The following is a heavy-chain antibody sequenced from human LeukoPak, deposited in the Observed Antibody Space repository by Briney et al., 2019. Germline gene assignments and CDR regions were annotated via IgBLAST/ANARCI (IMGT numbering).Heavy chain of an antibody. V-gene: IGHV3-23*01. Sequence: PGGSLRLSCAASGFTFSSYWMHWVRQAPGKGLEWVSAISGGGGSTYYADSVKGRFTISRDNSKNTLYLQMNSLRAEDTAVYYCAKDHHGTVTPYYFDYWGQGTLVTVSS. J-gene: IGHJ4*02. CDR3: AKDHHGTVTPYYFDY. CDR1: GFTFSSYW. D-gene: IGHD4-17*01. CDR2: ISGGGGST.